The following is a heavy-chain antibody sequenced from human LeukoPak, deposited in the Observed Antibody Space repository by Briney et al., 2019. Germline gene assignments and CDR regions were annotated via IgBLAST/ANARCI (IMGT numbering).Heavy chain of an antibody. V-gene: IGHV3-23*01. Sequence: GGSLRLSCAASGFTFSSYAMSWVRQAPGKGLEWVSAISGSGGSTYYADSVKGRFTISRDNSKNTLYLQMNSLRAEGTAVYYCAKDWAYGDYSDYWGQGTLVTVSS. CDR1: GFTFSSYA. CDR2: ISGSGGST. D-gene: IGHD4-17*01. J-gene: IGHJ4*02. CDR3: AKDWAYGDYSDY.